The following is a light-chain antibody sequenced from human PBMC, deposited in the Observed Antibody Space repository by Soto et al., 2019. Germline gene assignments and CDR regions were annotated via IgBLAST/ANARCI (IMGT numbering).Light chain of an antibody. CDR3: QQYGT. CDR1: QTINNN. CDR2: GAS. Sequence: VMTQAPATLSVSPGERATLSCRASQTINNNVAWYQLKDGQVPRLLIYGASTRATDIPARFSGSGSGTEFTLTISSLQSEDFAEYHCQQYGTFGQGTKVDIK. V-gene: IGKV3-15*01. J-gene: IGKJ1*01.